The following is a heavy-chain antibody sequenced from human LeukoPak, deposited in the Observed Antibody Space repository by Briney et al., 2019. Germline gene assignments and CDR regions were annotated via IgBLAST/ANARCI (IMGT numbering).Heavy chain of an antibody. V-gene: IGHV1-2*02. CDR3: ARHYYGSGNSYYYYYMDV. CDR1: GYTFTGYY. CDR2: INPNSGGT. J-gene: IGHJ6*03. D-gene: IGHD3-10*01. Sequence: GASVKVSCKASGYTFTGYYMHWVRQAPGQGLEWMGWINPNSGGTNYAQKFQGRVTMTRDTSISTAYMELSRLRSDDTAVYYCARHYYGSGNSYYYYYMDVWGKGTTVTVSS.